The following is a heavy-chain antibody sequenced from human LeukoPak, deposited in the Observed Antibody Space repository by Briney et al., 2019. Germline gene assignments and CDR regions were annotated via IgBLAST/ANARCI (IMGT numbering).Heavy chain of an antibody. CDR2: ISSSGSTI. J-gene: IGHJ4*02. CDR1: GFTFSDYY. D-gene: IGHD3-3*01. V-gene: IGHV3-11*04. CDR3: AREAYDFWSGYYIDY. Sequence: GGSLRLSCAASGFTFSDYYMSWIRQAPGKGLEWVSYISSSGSTIYYADSVKGRFTTSRDNAKNSLYLQMNSQRAEDTAVYYCAREAYDFWSGYYIDYWGQGTLVTVSS.